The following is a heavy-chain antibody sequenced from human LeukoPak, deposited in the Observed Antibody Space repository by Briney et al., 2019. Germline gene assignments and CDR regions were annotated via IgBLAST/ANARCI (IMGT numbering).Heavy chain of an antibody. CDR2: INPNSGGT. CDR3: ARGDWDFDMDV. CDR1: GYTFTSYG. J-gene: IGHJ6*03. Sequence: ASVKVSCKASGYTFTSYGISWVRQAPGQGLEWMGWINPNSGGTNYAQKFQGRVTMTRDTSISTAYMELSRLRSDDTAVYYCARGDWDFDMDVWGKGTTVTVSS. D-gene: IGHD2-21*02. V-gene: IGHV1-2*02.